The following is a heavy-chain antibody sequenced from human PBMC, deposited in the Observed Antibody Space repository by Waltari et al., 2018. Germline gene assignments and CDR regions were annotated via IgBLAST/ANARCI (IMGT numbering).Heavy chain of an antibody. CDR1: GFTFSSYS. V-gene: IGHV3-48*04. Sequence: EVQLVESGGGLVQPGGSLRLSCAASGFTFSSYSMNWVRQAPGKGLEWVSYISSSSSSIYAADAVKGRFTISRDNAKNSLYLQMNSLRAEDTAVYYCARAGLLRYFDYWGQGTLVTVSS. CDR2: ISSSSSSI. J-gene: IGHJ4*02. CDR3: ARAGLLRYFDY. D-gene: IGHD1-26*01.